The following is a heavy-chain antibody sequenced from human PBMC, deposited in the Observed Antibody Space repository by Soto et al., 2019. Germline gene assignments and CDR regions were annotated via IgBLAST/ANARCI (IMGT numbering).Heavy chain of an antibody. Sequence: QGQLVQAGAEVKKPGASVKVSCKASGYTFTRHYIYWVRQAPGEGLQGMGFINPSGGSPVYPQKVQGTVPMTRDTSTTTVYMELSSLRSEDTGVYYCARSRAPGASDAFDIWCQGTIVTVTS. D-gene: IGHD2-8*02. V-gene: IGHV1-46*01. CDR1: GYTFTRHY. J-gene: IGHJ3*02. CDR3: ARSRAPGASDAFDI. CDR2: INPSGGSP.